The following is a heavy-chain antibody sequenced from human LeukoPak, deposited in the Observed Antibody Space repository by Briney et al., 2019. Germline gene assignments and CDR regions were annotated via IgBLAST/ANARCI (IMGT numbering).Heavy chain of an antibody. V-gene: IGHV1-24*01. CDR3: ATGAIVFDY. CDR2: VGHEDGTT. J-gene: IGHJ4*02. CDR1: GSTLSKIS. D-gene: IGHD3-22*01. Sequence: GASVRVSCKVSGSTLSKISIDWVRQAPGKGPEWTGSVGHEDGTTIHAQKFQGRFNMTVDTATDTAYMEMSSLMSEDTAIYYCATGAIVFDYWGQGTLVTVSS.